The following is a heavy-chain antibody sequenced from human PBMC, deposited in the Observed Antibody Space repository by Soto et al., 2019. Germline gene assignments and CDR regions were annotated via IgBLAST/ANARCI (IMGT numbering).Heavy chain of an antibody. CDR2: IIPIFGTA. V-gene: IGHV1-69*06. D-gene: IGHD6-19*01. Sequence: WASVKVSCKASGGTFSSYAISWVRQAPGQGLEWMGGIIPIFGTANYAQKFQGRVTITADKSTSTAYMELSSLRSEDTAVYYCAARGKQWLATGTDYWGQGTLVTVSS. CDR3: AARGKQWLATGTDY. CDR1: GGTFSSYA. J-gene: IGHJ4*02.